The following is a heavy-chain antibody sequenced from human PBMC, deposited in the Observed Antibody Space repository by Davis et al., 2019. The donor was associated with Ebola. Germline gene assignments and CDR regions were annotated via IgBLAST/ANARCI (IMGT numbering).Heavy chain of an antibody. V-gene: IGHV3-30*18. Sequence: GESLKISCAASGFTFSSYGMHWVRQAPGKGLEWVAVISYDGSNKYYADSVKGRFTISRDNSKNTPYLQMNSLRAEDTAVYYCAKDPGITMIVVVSLGDYWGQGTLVTVSS. CDR1: GFTFSSYG. J-gene: IGHJ4*02. CDR2: ISYDGSNK. D-gene: IGHD3-22*01. CDR3: AKDPGITMIVVVSLGDY.